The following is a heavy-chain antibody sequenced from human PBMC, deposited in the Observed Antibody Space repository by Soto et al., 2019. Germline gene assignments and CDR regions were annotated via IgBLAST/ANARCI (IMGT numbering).Heavy chain of an antibody. CDR1: GFSLSNGRMG. Sequence: QVTLKESGPVLVKPTETRTLTCTVSGFSLSNGRMGVSWIRQPPGKPLEWLAHFFSDVERSYSASMQSRLTLPTDTSGRQVVLTMTNMDPVDTATYYCARMDGDYNYYALDVWGQGTTVTVSS. CDR3: ARMDGDYNYYALDV. V-gene: IGHV2-26*01. J-gene: IGHJ6*02. CDR2: FFSDVER. D-gene: IGHD4-17*01.